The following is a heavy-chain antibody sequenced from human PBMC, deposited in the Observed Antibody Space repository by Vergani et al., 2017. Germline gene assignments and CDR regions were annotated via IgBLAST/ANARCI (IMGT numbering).Heavy chain of an antibody. V-gene: IGHV1-69*01. CDR2: IIPIFGTA. Sequence: QVQLVQSGAEVKKPGSSVKVSCKASGGTFSSYAISWVRQAPGQGLEWMGGIIPIFGTANYAQKFQGRVTITADESTSTAYMELSSLRSEDTAVYYCARRYDDYGGNLSGREVEDDWYFDLWGRGTLVTVSS. J-gene: IGHJ2*01. CDR1: GGTFSSYA. D-gene: IGHD4-23*01. CDR3: ARRYDDYGGNLSGREVEDDWYFDL.